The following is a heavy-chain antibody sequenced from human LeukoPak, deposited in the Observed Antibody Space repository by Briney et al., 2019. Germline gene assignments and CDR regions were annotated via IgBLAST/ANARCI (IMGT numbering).Heavy chain of an antibody. D-gene: IGHD3-10*01. J-gene: IGHJ2*01. CDR2: IIPIFGTA. Sequence: GASVKVSCKASGGTFSSYAISWVRQAPGQGLEWMGGIIPIFGTANYAQKFQGRVTITTDESTSTAYMELSSLRSEDTAVYYCVLSMVRGVPRYFDLWGRGTLVTVSS. CDR3: VLSMVRGVPRYFDL. V-gene: IGHV1-69*05. CDR1: GGTFSSYA.